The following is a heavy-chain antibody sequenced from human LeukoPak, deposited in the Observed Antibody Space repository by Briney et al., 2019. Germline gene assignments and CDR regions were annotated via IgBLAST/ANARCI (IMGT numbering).Heavy chain of an antibody. V-gene: IGHV3-21*01. CDR2: ISSSSSYI. CDR1: GFTFSSYS. J-gene: IGHJ4*02. CDR3: ARDRSHHYDILTGYDY. D-gene: IGHD3-9*01. Sequence: GGSLRLSCAASGFTFSSYSMNWVRQAPGKGLEWVSSISSSSSYIYYADSVKGRFTISRDNAKNLLYLQTNSLRAEDTAVYYCARDRSHHYDILTGYDYWGQGTLVTVSS.